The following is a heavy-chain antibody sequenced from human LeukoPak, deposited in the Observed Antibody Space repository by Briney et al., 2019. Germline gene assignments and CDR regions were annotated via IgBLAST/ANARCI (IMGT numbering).Heavy chain of an antibody. CDR2: IYYSGST. D-gene: IGHD5-18*01. CDR3: ARGGYSYAGDY. Sequence: SETLSLTCTVSGGSISSYYWSWIRQPPGKGLEWIGYIYYSGSTNYNPSLKSRVTISVDTSKNQFSLKLSSVTAADMAVYYCARGGYSYAGDYWGQGTLVTVSS. V-gene: IGHV4-59*01. CDR1: GGSISSYY. J-gene: IGHJ4*02.